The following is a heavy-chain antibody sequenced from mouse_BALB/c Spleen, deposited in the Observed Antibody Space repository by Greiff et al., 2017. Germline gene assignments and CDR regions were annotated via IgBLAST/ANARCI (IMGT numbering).Heavy chain of an antibody. CDR2: ILPGSGST. CDR3: ARRGGSSFYAMDY. J-gene: IGHJ4*01. CDR1: GYTFSSYW. D-gene: IGHD1-1*01. Sequence: QVQLQQSGAELMKPGASVKISCKATGYTFSSYWIEWVKQRPGHGLEWIGEILPGSGSTNYNEKFKGKATFTADTSSNTAYMQLSSLTSEDSAVYYCARRGGSSFYAMDYWGQGTSVTVSS. V-gene: IGHV1-9*01.